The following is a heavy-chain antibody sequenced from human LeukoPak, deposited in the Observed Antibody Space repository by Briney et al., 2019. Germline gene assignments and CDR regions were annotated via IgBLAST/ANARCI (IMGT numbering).Heavy chain of an antibody. CDR2: INSDGSST. CDR1: GFTFSSYW. D-gene: IGHD1-26*01. CDR3: ARVEGSGIIDY. Sequence: PGGSLRLSCAASGFTFSSYWMHWVRQAPGKGLVWVSCINSDGSSTSYADSVKGRFTISRDNAKNTLYLQMNSLRAEDTAVYYCARVEGSGIIDYWGQGTLVTVSS. J-gene: IGHJ4*02. V-gene: IGHV3-74*01.